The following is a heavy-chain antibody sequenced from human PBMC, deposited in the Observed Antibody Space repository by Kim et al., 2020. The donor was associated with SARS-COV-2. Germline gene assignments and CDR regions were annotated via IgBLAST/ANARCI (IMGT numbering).Heavy chain of an antibody. V-gene: IGHV3-33*01. CDR1: GFTFSSYG. CDR3: ARDRGGSGQHPFDY. CDR2: IWYDGSNK. J-gene: IGHJ4*02. D-gene: IGHD3-10*01. Sequence: GGSLRLSCAASGFTFSSYGMHWVRQAPGKGLEWVAVIWYDGSNKYYADSVKGRFTISRDNSKNTLYLQMNSLRAEDTAVYYCARDRGGSGQHPFDYWGQGPLVTVSS.